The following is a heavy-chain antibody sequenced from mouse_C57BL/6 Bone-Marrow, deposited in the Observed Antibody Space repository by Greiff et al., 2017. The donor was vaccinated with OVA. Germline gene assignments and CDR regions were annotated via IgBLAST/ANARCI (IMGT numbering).Heavy chain of an antibody. Sequence: EVQLQQSGPELVKPGASVKIPCKASGYTFTDYNMDWVKQSHGKSLEWIGDINPNNGGTIYNQKFKGKATLTVDKSSSTAYMELRGLTSEDTAVYYCARSHYSNFYWYFDVWGTGTTVTVSS. D-gene: IGHD2-5*01. J-gene: IGHJ1*03. CDR3: ARSHYSNFYWYFDV. V-gene: IGHV1-18*01. CDR1: GYTFTDYN. CDR2: INPNNGGT.